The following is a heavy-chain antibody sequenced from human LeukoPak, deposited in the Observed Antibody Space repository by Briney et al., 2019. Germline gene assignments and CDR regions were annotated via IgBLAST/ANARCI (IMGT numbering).Heavy chain of an antibody. CDR2: IYYSGST. V-gene: IGHV4-39*07. D-gene: IGHD5-18*01. Sequence: SETLSLTCTVSGGSISSSSYYWGWIRQPPGKGLEWIGSIYYSGSTYYNPSLKSRVTISVDTSKNQFSLKLSSVTAADTAVYYCAREGYSHGYVFDYWGQGTLVTVSS. J-gene: IGHJ4*02. CDR3: AREGYSHGYVFDY. CDR1: GGSISSSSYY.